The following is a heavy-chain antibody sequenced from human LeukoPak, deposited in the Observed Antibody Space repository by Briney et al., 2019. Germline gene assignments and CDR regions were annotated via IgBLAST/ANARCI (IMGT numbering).Heavy chain of an antibody. CDR3: AKDTPIYSGYAKRCFDY. D-gene: IGHD5-12*01. CDR1: GFTFSSYG. Sequence: PGGSLRLSCAASGFTFSSYGMHWVRQAPGKGLEWVAVIWYDGSSKYYADSVKGRFTISRDNSKNTLYLQMNSLRAEDTAVYYCAKDTPIYSGYAKRCFDYWGQGTLVTVSS. V-gene: IGHV3-33*06. J-gene: IGHJ4*02. CDR2: IWYDGSSK.